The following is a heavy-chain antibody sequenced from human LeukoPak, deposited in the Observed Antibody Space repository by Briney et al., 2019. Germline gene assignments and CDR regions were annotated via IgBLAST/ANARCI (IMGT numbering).Heavy chain of an antibody. Sequence: GGSLRPSCAASGFTFSSYSMNWVRQAPGKGLEWVSSISSSSSYIYYADSVKGRFTISRDNAKNSLYLQMNSLRAEDTAVYYCARGYSSSWHHYYYYMDVWGKGTTVTVSS. J-gene: IGHJ6*03. CDR2: ISSSSSYI. V-gene: IGHV3-21*01. CDR1: GFTFSSYS. CDR3: ARGYSSSWHHYYYYMDV. D-gene: IGHD6-13*01.